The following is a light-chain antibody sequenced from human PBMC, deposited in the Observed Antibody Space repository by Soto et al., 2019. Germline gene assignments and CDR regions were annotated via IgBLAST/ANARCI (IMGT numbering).Light chain of an antibody. CDR3: ATWSDSLKGWV. CDR2: AND. Sequence: QLVLTQPPSASRTPGQRVTIPCSGSSSDIGSNSVNWYQQLPGAAPRLLIYANDHRPSGVPDRFSASKSGTSASLAISGVRSEDEACYYCATWSDSLKGWVFGGGTKVTVL. CDR1: SSDIGSNS. V-gene: IGLV1-44*01. J-gene: IGLJ3*02.